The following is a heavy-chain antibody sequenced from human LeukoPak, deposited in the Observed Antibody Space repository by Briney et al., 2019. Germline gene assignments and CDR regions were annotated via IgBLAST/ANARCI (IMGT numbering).Heavy chain of an antibody. CDR2: IYYSGST. J-gene: IGHJ4*02. D-gene: IGHD1-1*01. V-gene: IGHV4-59*01. CDR1: GGSISSYY. Sequence: SETLSLTCTVSGGSISSYYWSWIRQPPGKGLEWIGYIYYSGSTNYSPSLKSRVTISVDTSKNQFSLKLSSVTAADTAVYYCARGGYLFDYWGQGTLVTVSS. CDR3: ARGGYLFDY.